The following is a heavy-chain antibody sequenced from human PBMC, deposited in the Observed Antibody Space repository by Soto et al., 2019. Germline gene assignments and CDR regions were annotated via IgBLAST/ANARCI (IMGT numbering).Heavy chain of an antibody. CDR3: AADLRYSGSYYIYYSGMDV. V-gene: IGHV1-58*01. D-gene: IGHD1-26*01. CDR1: GFTFTSSA. J-gene: IGHJ6*02. CDR2: IVVGSGNT. Sequence: GASVKVSCKASGFTFTSSAVQWVRQARGQRLEWIGWIVVGSGNTNYAQKFQERVTITRDISKSTAYMGLSSLISEDPAFFFFAADLRYSGSYYIYYSGMDVWGQGTTVTVSS.